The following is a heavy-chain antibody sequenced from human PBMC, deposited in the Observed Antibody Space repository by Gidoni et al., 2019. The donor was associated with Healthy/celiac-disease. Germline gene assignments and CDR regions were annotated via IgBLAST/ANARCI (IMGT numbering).Heavy chain of an antibody. J-gene: IGHJ6*02. D-gene: IGHD3-16*02. CDR2: MNPNSGNT. V-gene: IGHV1-8*01. CDR1: GYTFTSYD. Sequence: QVQLVQSGAEVKKPGASVKVSCKASGYTFTSYDINWVRQATGQGLEWMGWMNPNSGNTGYAQKFQGRVTMTRNTSISTAYMELSSLRSEDTAVYYCASVVYDYVWGSYRSAGMDVWGQGTTVTVSS. CDR3: ASVVYDYVWGSYRSAGMDV.